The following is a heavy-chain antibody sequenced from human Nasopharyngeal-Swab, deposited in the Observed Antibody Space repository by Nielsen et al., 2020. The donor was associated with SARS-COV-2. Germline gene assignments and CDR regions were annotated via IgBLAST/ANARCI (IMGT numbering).Heavy chain of an antibody. J-gene: IGHJ3*02. Sequence: GESLKISCAASGFSFSNYVMSWVRQAPGKGLKWVSAINESGGSTYYADSVKGRFTISRDNSKTTLYLQMNSLRAEDTAVYYCAKPVTVHGYDAFDIWGQGTMVTVSS. D-gene: IGHD4-11*01. V-gene: IGHV3-23*01. CDR2: INESGGST. CDR3: AKPVTVHGYDAFDI. CDR1: GFSFSNYV.